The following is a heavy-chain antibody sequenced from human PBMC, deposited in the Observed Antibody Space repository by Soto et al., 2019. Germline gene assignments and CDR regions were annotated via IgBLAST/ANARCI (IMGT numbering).Heavy chain of an antibody. CDR1: GGSISSYY. J-gene: IGHJ4*02. CDR2: IYYSGST. D-gene: IGHD6-13*01. V-gene: IGHV4-59*01. Sequence: QVQLQESGPGLVKPSETLSLTCTVSGGSISSYYWSWIRQPPGKGLEWIGYIYYSGSTNYNPSLKSRVTISVDTSKNQFSLKLSSVTAADTAVYYCARTFGSSWWGQGTLVTVSS. CDR3: ARTFGSSW.